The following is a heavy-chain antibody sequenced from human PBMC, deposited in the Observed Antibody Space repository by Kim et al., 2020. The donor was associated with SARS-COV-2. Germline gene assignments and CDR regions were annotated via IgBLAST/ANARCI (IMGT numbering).Heavy chain of an antibody. CDR1: GGSISSYY. CDR2: IYYSGST. CDR3: ARSHQAGIAVAGTYYYYYGMDV. D-gene: IGHD6-19*01. V-gene: IGHV4-59*08. J-gene: IGHJ6*02. Sequence: SETLSLTCTVSGGSISSYYWSWIRQPPGKGLEWIGYIYYSGSTNYNPSLKSRVTISVDTSKNQFSLKLSSVTAADTAVYYCARSHQAGIAVAGTYYYYYGMDVWGQGTTVTVCS.